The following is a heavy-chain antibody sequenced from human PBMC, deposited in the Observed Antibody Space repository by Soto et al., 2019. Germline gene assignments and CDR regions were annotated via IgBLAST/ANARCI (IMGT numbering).Heavy chain of an antibody. V-gene: IGHV3-21*01. D-gene: IGHD2-21*02. J-gene: IGHJ6*02. CDR2: IGTRSDI. CDR3: AREETAWPLAYGLDV. Sequence: GGSLRLSCAASGFTFSSYSMHWVRQSPGKGLEWVSSIGTRSDIYYADSVKGRFTISRDNAKNSLSLQMNSMTAEDTAVYYCAREETAWPLAYGLDVWGQGTTVTVSS. CDR1: GFTFSSYS.